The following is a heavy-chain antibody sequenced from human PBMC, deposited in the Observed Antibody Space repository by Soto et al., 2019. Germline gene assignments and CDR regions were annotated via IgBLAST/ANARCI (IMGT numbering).Heavy chain of an antibody. J-gene: IGHJ6*02. Sequence: GGSLRLSCAASGFTFSSYWMHWVRQAPGKGLVWVSRINSDESSTSYADSVKGRFTISRDNAKNTLYLQMNSLRAEDTAVYYCARARMGYGGGDGCYDYYYYGMDVWGQGTTVTVSS. CDR1: GFTFSSYW. CDR2: INSDESST. D-gene: IGHD2-21*01. V-gene: IGHV3-74*01. CDR3: ARARMGYGGGDGCYDYYYYGMDV.